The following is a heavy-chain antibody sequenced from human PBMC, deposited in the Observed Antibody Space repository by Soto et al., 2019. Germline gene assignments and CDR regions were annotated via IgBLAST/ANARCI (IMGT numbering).Heavy chain of an antibody. D-gene: IGHD3-3*01. CDR2: ISYDGSNK. CDR3: AKDPTIFGVVIIPHYFDY. CDR1: GFTFSSYG. V-gene: IGHV3-30*18. J-gene: IGHJ4*02. Sequence: GGSLRLSCAASGFTFSSYGMHWVRQAPGKGLEWVAVISYDGSNKYYADSVKGRFTISRDNSKNTLYLQMNSLRAEDTAVYYCAKDPTIFGVVIIPHYFDYWGQGTLVTVSS.